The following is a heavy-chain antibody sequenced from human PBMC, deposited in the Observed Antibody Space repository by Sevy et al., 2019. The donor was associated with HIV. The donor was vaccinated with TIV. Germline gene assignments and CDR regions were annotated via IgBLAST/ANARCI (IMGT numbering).Heavy chain of an antibody. CDR1: GFTFSSYS. CDR3: ATQPKRKDIVVVVAATESDY. Sequence: GGCLRLSCAASGFTFSSYSMNWVRQAPGKGLEWVSSISSSSSYIYYADSVKGRFTISRDNAKNSLYLQMNSLRAEDTAVYYCATQPKRKDIVVVVAATESDYWGQGTLVTVSS. D-gene: IGHD2-15*01. V-gene: IGHV3-21*01. CDR2: ISSSSSYI. J-gene: IGHJ4*02.